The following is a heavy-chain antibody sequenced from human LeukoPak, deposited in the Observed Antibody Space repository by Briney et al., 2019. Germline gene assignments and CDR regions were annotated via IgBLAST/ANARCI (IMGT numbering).Heavy chain of an antibody. CDR1: GGSISSGSYY. J-gene: IGHJ3*02. V-gene: IGHV4-61*02. D-gene: IGHD3-16*02. Sequence: SQTLSLTCTVSGGSISSGSYYWSWIRQPAGKGLEWIGRIYTSGSTNYNPSLKSRVTISVDTSKNQFSLKLSSVTAADTAVYYCARAVLNYDYVWGSYRHDAFDIWGQGTMVTVSS. CDR2: IYTSGST. CDR3: ARAVLNYDYVWGSYRHDAFDI.